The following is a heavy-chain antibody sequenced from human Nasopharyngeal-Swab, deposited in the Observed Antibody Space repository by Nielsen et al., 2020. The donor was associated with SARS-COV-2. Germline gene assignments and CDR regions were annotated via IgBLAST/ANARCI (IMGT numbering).Heavy chain of an antibody. Sequence: GASLKISCAASGLTVSSNYMSWVRQAPGKGLEWVSVIYSGGSTYYADSVKGRFTISRDNSKNTLYLQMNSLRAEDTAVYYCARAKAGSRVYYYYGMDVWGQGTTVTVSS. J-gene: IGHJ6*02. CDR2: IYSGGST. CDR1: GLTVSSNY. V-gene: IGHV3-53*01. CDR3: ARAKAGSRVYYYYGMDV. D-gene: IGHD3-10*01.